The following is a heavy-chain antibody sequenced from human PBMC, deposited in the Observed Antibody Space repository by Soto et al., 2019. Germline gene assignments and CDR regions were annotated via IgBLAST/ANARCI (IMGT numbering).Heavy chain of an antibody. D-gene: IGHD2-2*01. CDR2: ISGGSVST. V-gene: IGHV3-23*01. CDR1: GFTFSSYA. J-gene: IGHJ4*02. CDR3: AKDMEFYPWGPFIIVVVPAAIDY. Sequence: GGSLRLSCAASGFTFSSYAMSWVRQAPGKGLEWVSSISGGSVSTYYADSVKGRFTISRDNSRNTLYLQMNSLRAEDTAVYYCAKDMEFYPWGPFIIVVVPAAIDYWGQGTLVPVSS.